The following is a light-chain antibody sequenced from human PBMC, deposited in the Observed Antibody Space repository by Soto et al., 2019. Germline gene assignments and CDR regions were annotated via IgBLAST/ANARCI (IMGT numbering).Light chain of an antibody. V-gene: IGKV3D-15*01. CDR3: QQYNNWPPVT. Sequence: EIVLTQSPATLSLSPEERATLSCRASQSVRSYLAWYQQKPGQAPRLLIYGGSSRATGIPVRFSGSGSETEFTLTISSLQSEDFAVYYCQQYNNWPPVTFGQGTKVDIK. J-gene: IGKJ1*01. CDR2: GGS. CDR1: QSVRSY.